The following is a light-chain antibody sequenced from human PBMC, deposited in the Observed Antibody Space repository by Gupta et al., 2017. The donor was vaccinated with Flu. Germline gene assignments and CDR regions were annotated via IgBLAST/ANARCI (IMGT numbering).Light chain of an antibody. J-gene: IGKJ4*01. CDR3: KQDKHWPIT. CDR1: DCRANKDRNTC. Sequence: GHAASSYCSTNDCRANKDRNTCLDWFQQRPGQAPRRLFYKASSRDTGVPDRFSGSGSGTEFTLKISRVEAEDVGVYYCKQDKHWPITFGGGTKVEIK. CDR2: KAS. V-gene: IGKV2-30*01.